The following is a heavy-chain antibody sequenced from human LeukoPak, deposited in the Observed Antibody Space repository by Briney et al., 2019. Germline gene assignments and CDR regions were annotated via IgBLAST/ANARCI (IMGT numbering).Heavy chain of an antibody. V-gene: IGHV5-51*01. CDR2: IYPGDSDT. CDR3: ARHVGDYGDYRYFDL. Sequence: GESLKISCKGSGYSFTSYWIGWVRQMPGKGLEWMGIIYPGDSDTRYSPSFQGQVTISADKSISTAYLQWSSLKASDTAMYYCARHVGDYGDYRYFDLWGRGTLVTVSS. J-gene: IGHJ2*01. CDR1: GYSFTSYW. D-gene: IGHD4-17*01.